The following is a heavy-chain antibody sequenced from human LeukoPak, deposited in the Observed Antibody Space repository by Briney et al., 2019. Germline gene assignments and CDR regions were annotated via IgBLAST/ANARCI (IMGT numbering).Heavy chain of an antibody. CDR2: VYPGDSDT. Sequence: GESLKISCRGSGYTFTTSWIGWVRQMPGKGLGWMGIVYPGDSDTRYSPSFQGQVTISADKSINTAYLQWSSLKASDTAMYYCARQTRGYDRPTPFDYWGQGTLVTVSS. J-gene: IGHJ4*02. CDR1: GYTFTTSW. CDR3: ARQTRGYDRPTPFDY. V-gene: IGHV5-51*01. D-gene: IGHD5-12*01.